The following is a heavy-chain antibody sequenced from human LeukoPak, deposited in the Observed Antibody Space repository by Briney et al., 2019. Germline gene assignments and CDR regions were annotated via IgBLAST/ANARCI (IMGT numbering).Heavy chain of an antibody. V-gene: IGHV3-30-3*01. CDR3: ARVRCSSTSCYYYYYGRDV. CDR2: ISYDGSNK. J-gene: IGHJ6*02. D-gene: IGHD2-2*01. Sequence: GGSLRLSCAASGFTFSSYAMHWVRQAPGKGLEWAAVISYDGSNKYYADSVKGRFTISRDNSKNTLYLQMNSLRAEDTAVYYCARVRCSSTSCYYYYYGRDVWGQGTTVTVSS. CDR1: GFTFSSYA.